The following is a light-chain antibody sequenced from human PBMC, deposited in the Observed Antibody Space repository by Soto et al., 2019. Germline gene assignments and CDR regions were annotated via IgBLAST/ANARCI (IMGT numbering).Light chain of an antibody. Sequence: DIQMTPSPSVLSASVGDRVTITCRASQSISSWLAWYQEKPGKSAKLLIYMPSSLESGVTSRFSGGGSGTEFSLTIISLQADDFATFYCRQRYSTPVTFGQGTKVDNK. V-gene: IGKV1-5*03. CDR2: MPS. CDR3: RQRYSTPVT. J-gene: IGKJ1*01. CDR1: QSISSW.